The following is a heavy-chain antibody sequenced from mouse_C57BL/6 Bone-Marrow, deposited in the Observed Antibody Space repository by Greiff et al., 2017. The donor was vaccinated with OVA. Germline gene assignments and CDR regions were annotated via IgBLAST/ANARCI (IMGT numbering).Heavy chain of an antibody. D-gene: IGHD1-1*01. CDR3: AREGGTVVAPYWYFDV. Sequence: VQLQQSGPELVKPGASVKISCKASGYSFTDYHMNWVKQSNGKSLEWIGVINPNYGTTSYNQKFKGKATLTVDQSSSTAYMQLNSLTSEDSAVYYCAREGGTVVAPYWYFDVWGTGTTVTVSS. V-gene: IGHV1-39*01. CDR2: INPNYGTT. J-gene: IGHJ1*03. CDR1: GYSFTDYH.